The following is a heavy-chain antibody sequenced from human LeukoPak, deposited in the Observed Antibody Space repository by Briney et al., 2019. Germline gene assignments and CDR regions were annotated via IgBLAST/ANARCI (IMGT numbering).Heavy chain of an antibody. CDR2: IGSSSSYI. CDR3: ARDLLTGIGFMDPYYMDV. CDR1: GFTFSSYS. J-gene: IGHJ6*03. V-gene: IGHV3-21*01. Sequence: GGSLRLSCAASGFTFSSYSMNWVRQAPGKGLEWVSSIGSSSSYIYYADSVKGRFTISRDNAKNSLYLQMNSLRAEDTAVYYCARDLLTGIGFMDPYYMDVWGKGTTVTVSS. D-gene: IGHD3-9*01.